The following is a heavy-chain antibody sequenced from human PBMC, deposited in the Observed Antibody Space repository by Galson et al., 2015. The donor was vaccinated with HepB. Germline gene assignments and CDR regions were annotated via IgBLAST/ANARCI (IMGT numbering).Heavy chain of an antibody. CDR1: GGTFSSYA. Sequence: SVKVSCKASGGTFSSYAISWVRQAPGQGLEWMGGIIPIFGTANYAQKFQGRVTITADKSTSTAYMELSSLRSEDTAVYYCAVVRVRYYYGMDVWGQGTTVTVSS. V-gene: IGHV1-69*06. J-gene: IGHJ6*02. D-gene: IGHD3-10*01. CDR3: AVVRVRYYYGMDV. CDR2: IIPIFGTA.